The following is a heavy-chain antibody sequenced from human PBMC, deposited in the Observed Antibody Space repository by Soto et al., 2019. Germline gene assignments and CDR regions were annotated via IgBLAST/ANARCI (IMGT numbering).Heavy chain of an antibody. CDR2: IDNIGTDS. CDR1: GFTLSGRS. CDR3: ARGWFGPDV. V-gene: IGHV3-74*01. J-gene: IGHJ6*04. Sequence: EVQLVESGGGLVQPGGSLRLSCAASGFTLSGRSMHWVRQAPGKGLVWVSGIDNIGTDSTYADSVKGRFTSSRDNAKNMLFLQMNSLRVEVTAVYYCARGWFGPDVWGKGTTVTVSS. D-gene: IGHD3-10*01.